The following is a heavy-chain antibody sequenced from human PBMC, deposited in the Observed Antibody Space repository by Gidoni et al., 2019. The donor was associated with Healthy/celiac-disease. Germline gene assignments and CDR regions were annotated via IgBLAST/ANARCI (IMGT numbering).Heavy chain of an antibody. Sequence: QVQLVQSGAEVKKPGASVKVSCKASGYTFTGYYMHWVRQAPGQGLEWMGWINPNSGGTNYAQKFQGRVTMTRDTSISTAYMELSRLRSDDTAVYYCARSRGGDKLRFLEWAYYYYYMDVWGKGTTVTVSS. V-gene: IGHV1-2*02. CDR1: GYTFTGYY. D-gene: IGHD3-3*01. CDR3: ARSRGGDKLRFLEWAYYYYYMDV. J-gene: IGHJ6*03. CDR2: INPNSGGT.